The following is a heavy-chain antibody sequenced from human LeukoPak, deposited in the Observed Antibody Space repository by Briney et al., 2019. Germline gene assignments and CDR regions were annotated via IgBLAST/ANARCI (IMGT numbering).Heavy chain of an antibody. CDR2: IHTSGTT. CDR1: GVSISSYH. D-gene: IGHD4-17*01. Sequence: SETLSLTCIVSGVSISSYHWSWIRQPAAKGLEWIGRIHTSGTTNYNPSLESRVTISVDTSKNQFSLKLSSVTAADTAVYYCARMNGAYFDYWGQGTLVTVSS. CDR3: ARMNGAYFDY. J-gene: IGHJ4*02. V-gene: IGHV4-4*07.